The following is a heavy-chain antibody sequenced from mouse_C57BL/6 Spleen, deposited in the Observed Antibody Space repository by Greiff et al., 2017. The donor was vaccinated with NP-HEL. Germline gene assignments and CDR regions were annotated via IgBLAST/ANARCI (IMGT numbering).Heavy chain of an antibody. CDR1: GFTFSSYT. J-gene: IGHJ2*01. V-gene: IGHV5-9*01. Sequence: EVQVVESGGGLVKPGGSLKLSCAASGFTFSSYTMSWVRQTPEKRLEWVATISGGGGNTYYPDSVKGRFTISRDNAKNTLYLQMSSLRSEDTALYYCARQGGHYFDYWGQGTTLTVSS. CDR3: ARQGGHYFDY. CDR2: ISGGGGNT.